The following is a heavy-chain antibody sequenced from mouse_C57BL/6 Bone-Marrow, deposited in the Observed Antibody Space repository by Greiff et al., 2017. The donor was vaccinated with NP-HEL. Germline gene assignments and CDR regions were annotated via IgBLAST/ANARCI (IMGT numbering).Heavy chain of an antibody. V-gene: IGHV2-9*01. J-gene: IGHJ3*01. Sequence: VMLVESGPGLVAPSQSLSITCTASGFSLTSYGVDWVRQPPGKGLEWLGVIGGGGSTNYNSALMSRLSISKDNSKSHVFLKMNSLQTDDTAMYYCAKHDYGSSLDWFAYWGQGTLVTVSA. CDR2: IGGGGST. CDR1: GFSLTSYG. D-gene: IGHD1-1*01. CDR3: AKHDYGSSLDWFAY.